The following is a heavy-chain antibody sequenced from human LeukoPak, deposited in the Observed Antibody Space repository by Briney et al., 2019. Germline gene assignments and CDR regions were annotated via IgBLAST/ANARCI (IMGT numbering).Heavy chain of an antibody. CDR3: ARGRVSSSTWYSTYYYYFYMDV. Sequence: PGGSLRLSCAASGFIFRNHAMNWVRQAPGKGLEWIGYVDHTGSTNFNPSLNGRVSISRDTTKNLFSLRLRSVTAADTAVYFCARGRVSSSTWYSTYYYYFYMDVWGKGTMVTVSS. D-gene: IGHD1-1*01. J-gene: IGHJ6*03. CDR2: VDHTGST. V-gene: IGHV4-59*11. CDR1: GFIFRNHA.